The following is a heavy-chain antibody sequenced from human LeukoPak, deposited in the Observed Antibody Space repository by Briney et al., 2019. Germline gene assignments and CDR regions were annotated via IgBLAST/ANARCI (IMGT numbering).Heavy chain of an antibody. Sequence: GGSLRLSCAASGFSLANVWLHWIRQAPGKGLEWVASINHNGNVNYYVDSVKGRFTISRDNAKNSLYLQMSNLRAEDTAVYFCARGGGLDVWGQGATVTVSS. J-gene: IGHJ6*02. CDR3: ARGGGLDV. V-gene: IGHV3-7*03. D-gene: IGHD3-16*01. CDR1: GFSLANVW. CDR2: INHNGNVN.